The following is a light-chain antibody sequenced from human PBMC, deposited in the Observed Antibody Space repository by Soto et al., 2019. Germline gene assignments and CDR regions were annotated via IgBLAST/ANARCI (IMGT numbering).Light chain of an antibody. CDR1: QSISTY. CDR2: TAS. J-gene: IGKJ1*01. V-gene: IGKV1-39*01. Sequence: GDGVTITCRASQSISTYVNWYQQKPGKAPNLLIYTASSLQSGVPDRFSGSGSGTDFTLTINRLEPEDFALYYCQQYGSSPPTFGQGTK. CDR3: QQYGSSPPT.